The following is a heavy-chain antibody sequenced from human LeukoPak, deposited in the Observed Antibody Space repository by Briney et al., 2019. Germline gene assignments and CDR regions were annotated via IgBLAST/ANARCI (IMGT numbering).Heavy chain of an antibody. CDR3: GRDYYGRGDY. D-gene: IGHD3-22*01. J-gene: IGHJ4*02. CDR1: GFTFSSFW. Sequence: GGSLRLSCAASGFTFSSFWMFWVRHAPGKGLVWLSRINVDGTNTGYADSVKGRFTISRDNAKNTLYLQMNGLRAEDTAVYYCGRDYYGRGDYWGQGTLVTVSS. CDR2: INVDGTNT. V-gene: IGHV3-74*01.